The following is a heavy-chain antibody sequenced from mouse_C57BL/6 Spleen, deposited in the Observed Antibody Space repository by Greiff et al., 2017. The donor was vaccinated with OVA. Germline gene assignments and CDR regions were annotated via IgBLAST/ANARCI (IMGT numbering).Heavy chain of an antibody. CDR3: AGAYAGAMDY. V-gene: IGHV3-6*01. CDR2: IRYDGSN. CDR1: GYSITSGYY. J-gene: IGHJ4*01. Sequence: ESGPGLVKPSQSLSLTCSVTGYSITSGYYWYWIRQFPGNILEWMGYIRYDGSNNYNPSLNNRISITRDTSTNQCFLKLNSVTTEDTATYYCAGAYAGAMDYWGQGTSVTVSS. D-gene: IGHD6-5*01.